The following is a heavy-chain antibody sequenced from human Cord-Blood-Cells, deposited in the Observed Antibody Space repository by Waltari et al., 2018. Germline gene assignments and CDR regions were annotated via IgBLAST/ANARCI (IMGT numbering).Heavy chain of an antibody. V-gene: IGHV4-31*03. D-gene: IGHD3-22*01. Sequence: QVQLQESGPGLVKPSQTLSLTCTVSGGSISSGGYYWSWIRQHPGKGLEWIGYIYYRGITYYNPSLKSRVTISVDTSKNQFSLKLSSVTAADTAVYYCARLYYYDSSGYYFDYWGQGTLVTVSS. CDR2: IYYRGIT. J-gene: IGHJ4*02. CDR1: GGSISSGGYY. CDR3: ARLYYYDSSGYYFDY.